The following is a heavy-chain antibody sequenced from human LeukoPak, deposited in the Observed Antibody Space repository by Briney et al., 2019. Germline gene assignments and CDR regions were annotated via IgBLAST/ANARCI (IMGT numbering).Heavy chain of an antibody. Sequence: GGSLRLSCAASGFTFSSYAMSWVRQAPGKGLEWVSAISSSSSYMYYADSVKGRFTISRDNAKNSLYLQMDSLRAEDTAVYYCVRGRYGEYLIDYWGQGTLVTVSS. D-gene: IGHD4-17*01. V-gene: IGHV3-21*01. CDR1: GFTFSSYA. CDR3: VRGRYGEYLIDY. CDR2: ISSSSSYM. J-gene: IGHJ4*02.